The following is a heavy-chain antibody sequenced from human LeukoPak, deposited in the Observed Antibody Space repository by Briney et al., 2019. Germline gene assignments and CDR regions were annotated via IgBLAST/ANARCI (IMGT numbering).Heavy chain of an antibody. J-gene: IGHJ6*02. D-gene: IGHD3-16*01. CDR1: GYTFTGYY. V-gene: IGHV1-2*02. CDR2: INPNSGGT. CDR3: ARVRGGIKEISCDV. Sequence: ASVKVSCKASGYTFTGYYMHWVRQAPGQGLEWMGWINPNSGGTNYAQKFQGRVTMTRDTSISTAYMELSRLRSDDTAVYYCARVRGGIKEISCDVWGQGTTVTVSS.